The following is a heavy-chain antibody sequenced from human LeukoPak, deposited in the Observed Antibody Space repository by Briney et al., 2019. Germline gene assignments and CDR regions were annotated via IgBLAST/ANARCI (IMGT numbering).Heavy chain of an antibody. Sequence: ASVKVSCKASGYTFTSYGISWVRQAPGQGLEWMGIIYPSGGRTNYAQKFQGRVTMTRDMSTSTVYMELSSLRSEDTAVYYCARDKIMITFGGVPGAFDIWGQGTMVTVSS. D-gene: IGHD3-16*01. CDR2: IYPSGGRT. V-gene: IGHV1-46*01. CDR1: GYTFTSYG. J-gene: IGHJ3*02. CDR3: ARDKIMITFGGVPGAFDI.